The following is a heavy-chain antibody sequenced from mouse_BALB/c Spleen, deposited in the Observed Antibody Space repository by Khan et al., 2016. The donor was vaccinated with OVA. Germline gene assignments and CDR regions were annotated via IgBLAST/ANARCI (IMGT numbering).Heavy chain of an antibody. CDR1: GFSFSSYS. D-gene: IGHD1-1*01. V-gene: IGHV5-6-4*01. J-gene: IGHJ2*01. CDR3: TRHRGYYGSTPYFDY. Sequence: EVELVESGGGLVRPGGSLKLSCAASGFSFSSYSMSWVRQTPEKRLEWVATISSGGSYTYYPDSVKGRFTISRDNAKNTLYLQMSSLKSEDTAMYYCTRHRGYYGSTPYFDYWGQGTTLTVP. CDR2: ISSGGSYT.